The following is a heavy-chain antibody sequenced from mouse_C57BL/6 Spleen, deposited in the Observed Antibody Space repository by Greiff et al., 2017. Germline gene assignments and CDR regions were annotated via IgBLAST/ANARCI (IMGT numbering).Heavy chain of an antibody. CDR1: GYTFTDYE. CDR2: IDPETGGT. V-gene: IGHV1-15*01. Sequence: QVQLQQSGAELVRPGASVTLSCKASGYTFTDYEMHWVKQTPVHGLEWIGAIDPETGGTAYNQKFKGKAILTADKSSSTAYMELRSLTSEDSAVYYCPITTVVGEYFDVWGTGTTVTVSS. D-gene: IGHD1-1*01. J-gene: IGHJ1*03. CDR3: PITTVVGEYFDV.